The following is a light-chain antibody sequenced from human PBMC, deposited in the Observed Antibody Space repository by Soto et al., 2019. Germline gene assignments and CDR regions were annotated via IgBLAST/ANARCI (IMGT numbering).Light chain of an antibody. V-gene: IGLV1-40*01. CDR1: SSNIGAGYD. CDR3: QSYDSSLSGVV. CDR2: GNS. Sequence: QAVVTQPPSVSGAPGQRVTISCTGSSSNIGAGYDVHWYQQLPGTAPKLLIYGNSNRPSGVPDRLSGSKSGTSASLAITGLQAEDEADYYCQSYDSSLSGVVFGGGTQLTVL. J-gene: IGLJ2*01.